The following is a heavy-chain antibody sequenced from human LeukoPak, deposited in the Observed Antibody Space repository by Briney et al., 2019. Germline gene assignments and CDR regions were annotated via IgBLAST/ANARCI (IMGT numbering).Heavy chain of an antibody. CDR2: IDYTGRT. V-gene: IGHV4-39*01. CDR3: VRFDDTSAYFWD. D-gene: IGHD3-22*01. J-gene: IGHJ4*02. Sequence: KASETLSLTCSVSGGSIGSGSSYWGWIRQPPGKVLEWIGSIDYTGRTYNNPFLKSRVAVSVDTSKNQFSLKLASVTAADTAIYYCVRFDDTSAYFWDWGQGTLVTVSS. CDR1: GGSIGSGSSY.